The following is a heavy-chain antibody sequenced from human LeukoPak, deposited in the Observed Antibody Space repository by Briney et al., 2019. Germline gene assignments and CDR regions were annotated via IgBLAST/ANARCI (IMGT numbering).Heavy chain of an antibody. V-gene: IGHV1-46*01. J-gene: IGHJ4*02. D-gene: IGHD6-13*01. CDR2: INPSGGST. CDR1: GYTFTSYY. Sequence: GASVKVSCKASGYTFTSYYMHWVRQAPGQGLEWMGIINPSGGSTSYAQKFQGRVTMTRDTSTSTVYMELSSLRSEDTAVYYCAREVTGIAAAGTRERYFDYWGREPWSPSPQ. CDR3: AREVTGIAAAGTRERYFDY.